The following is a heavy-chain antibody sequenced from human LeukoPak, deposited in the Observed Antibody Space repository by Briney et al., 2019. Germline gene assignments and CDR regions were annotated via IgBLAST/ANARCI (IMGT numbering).Heavy chain of an antibody. V-gene: IGHV4-39*07. J-gene: IGHJ6*03. CDR2: IYYSGST. CDR3: ARAPQYGSGSYYNYYYYYMDV. CDR1: GGSISSSSYY. Sequence: PSETLSLTCTVSGGSISSSSYYWGWIRQPPGKGLEWIGSIYYSGSTYYNPSLKSRVTISVDTSKNQFSLKLSSVTAADTAVYYCARAPQYGSGSYYNYYYYYMDVWGKGTTVTVSS. D-gene: IGHD3-10*01.